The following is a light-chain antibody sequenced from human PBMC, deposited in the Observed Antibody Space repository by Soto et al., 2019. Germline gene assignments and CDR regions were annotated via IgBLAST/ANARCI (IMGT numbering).Light chain of an antibody. Sequence: DIQMTQSPSSLSAFVGDTVTITCRASQDISNFLAWYQQKPGKVPKLLIYAASTLQSGVPSRFSGSGSGTDFTLTISLLQPEDVATSYCQKCKIAPFTFGGGTKVDIK. CDR2: AAS. CDR3: QKCKIAPFT. V-gene: IGKV1-27*01. J-gene: IGKJ4*01. CDR1: QDISNF.